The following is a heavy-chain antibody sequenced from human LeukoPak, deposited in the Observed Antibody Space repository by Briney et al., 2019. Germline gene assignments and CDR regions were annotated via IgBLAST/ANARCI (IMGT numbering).Heavy chain of an antibody. CDR1: GYSFTIYW. CDR2: IYPGDSDT. D-gene: IGHD3-22*01. V-gene: IGHV5-51*01. CDR3: ARLSSSGYYPFWAFDI. Sequence: GESLKISCKSSGYSFTIYWIGWVRQMPGKGLEWMGIIYPGDSDTRYSPSFQGQVTISADKSISTAYLQWSSLKASDTAMYYCARLSSSGYYPFWAFDIWGQGTMVTVSS. J-gene: IGHJ3*02.